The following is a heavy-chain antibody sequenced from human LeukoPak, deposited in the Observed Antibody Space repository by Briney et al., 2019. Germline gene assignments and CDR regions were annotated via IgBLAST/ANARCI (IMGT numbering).Heavy chain of an antibody. CDR2: IKEDGSEK. J-gene: IGHJ5*02. Sequence: GGSLRLSCAASGFIFSSSWMSWVRQAPGKGLEWVANIKEDGSEKYYVESVKGRFTISRDNAKNSLYLQMNSLRAEDTAVYHCGALYGGFDPWGQGTLVTVSS. CDR3: GALYGGFDP. V-gene: IGHV3-7*01. D-gene: IGHD4-17*01. CDR1: GFIFSSSW.